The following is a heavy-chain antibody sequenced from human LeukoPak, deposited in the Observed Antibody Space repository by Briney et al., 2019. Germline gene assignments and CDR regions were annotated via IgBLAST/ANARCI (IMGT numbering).Heavy chain of an antibody. J-gene: IGHJ4*02. V-gene: IGHV4-4*07. Sequence: PSETQCLPCTVSGGSISTYCWSWIRQPAGKGLEWIGRIYCSGNTNYNPSLKSRVSMSVDTSKNQFSLKLSSVTAADTAVYYCERDVYYYYDNSGLNPWRKAPLVTVSS. D-gene: IGHD3-22*01. CDR2: IYCSGNT. CDR1: GGSISTYC. CDR3: ERDVYYYYDNSGLNP.